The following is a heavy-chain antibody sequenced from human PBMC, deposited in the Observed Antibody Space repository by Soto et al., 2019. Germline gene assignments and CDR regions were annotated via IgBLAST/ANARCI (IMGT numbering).Heavy chain of an antibody. CDR2: IDPSGGIT. J-gene: IGHJ4*02. Sequence: QVQLSQFGAEVKKPGASVKVSCKASGYSFTNFHIHWVRQAPGQGLEWMGMIDPSGGITRDAQRLQGRITMTRDASTSTVYMELRSLTWEDTAVYYCARDVIGQDNYETIGYYFDHWGQGTLVTVSS. D-gene: IGHD3-22*01. V-gene: IGHV1-46*01. CDR3: ARDVIGQDNYETIGYYFDH. CDR1: GYSFTNFH.